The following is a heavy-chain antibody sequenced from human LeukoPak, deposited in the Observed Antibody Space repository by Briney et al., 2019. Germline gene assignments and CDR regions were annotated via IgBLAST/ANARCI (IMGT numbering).Heavy chain of an antibody. CDR1: GFTFSHYA. CDR2: IWYDGSHD. J-gene: IGHJ4*02. V-gene: IGHV3-33*06. D-gene: IGHD2-2*01. CDR3: AKEGDYCSSSGCHKRGIDY. Sequence: GTSLRLSCAASGFTFSHYAMHWVRQAPGKGLEWVAVIWYDGSHDTYTDSVKGRFTVSRDNFKNVLHLQMNSLRVEDTAVYYCAKEGDYCSSSGCHKRGIDYWGQGTLVTVSS.